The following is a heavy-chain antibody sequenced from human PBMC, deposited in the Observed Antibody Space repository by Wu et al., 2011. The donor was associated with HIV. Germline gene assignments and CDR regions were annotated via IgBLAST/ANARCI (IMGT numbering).Heavy chain of an antibody. CDR2: ISTYNGDT. Sequence: QVQLVQSGAEVKKPGASVKVSCKASGYTFTNYGIGWVRQAPGQGLAWMGWISTYNGDTNYAQKLQGRVTMTTDTSTSTAYMELRSLRSDDTAVYYCARADEDTMVRGWPNWFDPWAREPWSPSPQ. D-gene: IGHD3-10*01. J-gene: IGHJ5*02. CDR1: GYTFTNYG. V-gene: IGHV1-18*01. CDR3: ARADEDTMVRGWPNWFDP.